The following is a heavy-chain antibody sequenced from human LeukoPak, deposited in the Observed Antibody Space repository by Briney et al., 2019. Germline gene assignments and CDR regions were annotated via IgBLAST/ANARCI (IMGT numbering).Heavy chain of an antibody. Sequence: PSETLSLTCTVSGGSISSYYWSWNRQPPGKGLEWIGYIYYSGSTNYNPSLKSRVTISVDTSKNQFSLKLSSVTAADTAVYYCASRIIAAAGHFDYWGQGTLVTVSS. CDR3: ASRIIAAAGHFDY. J-gene: IGHJ4*02. D-gene: IGHD6-13*01. V-gene: IGHV4-59*01. CDR1: GGSISSYY. CDR2: IYYSGST.